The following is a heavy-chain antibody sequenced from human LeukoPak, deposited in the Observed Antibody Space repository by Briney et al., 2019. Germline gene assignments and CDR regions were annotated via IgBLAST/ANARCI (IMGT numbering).Heavy chain of an antibody. CDR3: ARATDSSGWYRGDYFDY. Sequence: ASVKVSCKASGYTCTGYYMHLVRQAPEQGLEWMGWINPNSGGTNYAQKFQGRVTMTRDTSISTAYMELSRLRSDDTAVYYCARATDSSGWYRGDYFDYWGQGTLVTVSS. J-gene: IGHJ4*02. D-gene: IGHD6-19*01. CDR1: GYTCTGYY. V-gene: IGHV1-2*02. CDR2: INPNSGGT.